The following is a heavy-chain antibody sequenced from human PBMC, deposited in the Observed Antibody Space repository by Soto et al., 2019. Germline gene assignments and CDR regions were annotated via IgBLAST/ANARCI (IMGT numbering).Heavy chain of an antibody. CDR2: IDPSDSYT. J-gene: IGHJ6*02. CDR1: GYSFTSYW. CDR3: ATLSDNYYDSSGKHYYGMDV. Sequence: GESLKISCNGSGYSFTSYWISLVRQMPGKGLEWMGRIDPSDSYTNYSPSFQGHVTISADKSISTAYLQWSSLKASDTAMYYCATLSDNYYDSSGKHYYGMDVWGQGTTVTVSS. D-gene: IGHD3-22*01. V-gene: IGHV5-10-1*01.